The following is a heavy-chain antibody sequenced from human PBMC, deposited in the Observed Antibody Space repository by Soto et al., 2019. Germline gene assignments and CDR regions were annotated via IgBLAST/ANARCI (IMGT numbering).Heavy chain of an antibody. CDR3: ARDVVPGEFDY. CDR2: IDPSDSYS. Sequence: GESLKISCKGSGYSFTSYWINWVRQMPGKGLEWMGRIDPSDSYSNYSPSFQGHVTISADKSISTAYLQWSSPKASDTAMYYCARDVVPGEFDYWGQGTLVTVSS. CDR1: GYSFTSYW. J-gene: IGHJ4*02. D-gene: IGHD2-15*01. V-gene: IGHV5-10-1*01.